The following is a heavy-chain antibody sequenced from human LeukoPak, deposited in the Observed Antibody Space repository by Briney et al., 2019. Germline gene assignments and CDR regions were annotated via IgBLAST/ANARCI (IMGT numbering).Heavy chain of an antibody. J-gene: IGHJ6*02. CDR1: GFTFSSYA. V-gene: IGHV3-23*01. D-gene: IGHD2-21*02. CDR2: ISGSGGST. CDR3: AKGGDPTYHYYGMDV. Sequence: GGSLRLSCAASGFTFSSYAMSWVRQAPGKGLEWVSVISGSGGSTYYADSVKGRFTISRDNSKNTLYLQMNSLRAEDTAVYNCAKGGDPTYHYYGMDVWGQGTTVTVSS.